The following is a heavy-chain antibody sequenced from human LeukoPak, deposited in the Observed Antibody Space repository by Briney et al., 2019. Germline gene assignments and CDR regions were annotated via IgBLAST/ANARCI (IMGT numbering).Heavy chain of an antibody. D-gene: IGHD3-22*01. CDR1: GFTFSTYT. V-gene: IGHV3-23*01. J-gene: IGHJ6*03. CDR3: AKAHYYDSSGTPFNYYYYMDV. CDR2: ISGSGGST. Sequence: PGGSLRLSCAASGFTFSTYTMNWVRQAPGKGLEWVSAISGSGGSTYYADSVKGRFTISRDNSKNTLYLQMNSLRAEDTAVYYCAKAHYYDSSGTPFNYYYYMDVWGKGTTVTVSS.